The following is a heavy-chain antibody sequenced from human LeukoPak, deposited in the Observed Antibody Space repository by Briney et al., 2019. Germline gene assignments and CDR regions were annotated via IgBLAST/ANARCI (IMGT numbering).Heavy chain of an antibody. J-gene: IGHJ5*02. V-gene: IGHV4-30-4*08. D-gene: IGHD3-16*01. Sequence: SETLSLTCTVSGGSISSYYWSWIRQPPGKGLEWIGYIYYSGSTYYNPSLKSRVTISVDTSKNQFSLKLSSVTAADTAVYYCARGRLNWFDPWGQGTLVTVSS. CDR1: GGSISSYY. CDR2: IYYSGST. CDR3: ARGRLNWFDP.